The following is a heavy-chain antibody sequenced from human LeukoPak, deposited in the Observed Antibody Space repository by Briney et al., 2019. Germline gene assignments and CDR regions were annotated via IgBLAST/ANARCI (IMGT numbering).Heavy chain of an antibody. D-gene: IGHD3-3*01. V-gene: IGHV1-2*02. Sequence: GSVKVSCEASGYTFTGYYMHWVRQAPGQGLEWMGWINPNTGDTKYAQIFQGRVTMIRDTSITTAYMDLSRLRSDDTAVYFCARDIYMLDDFWSGYFFDSWGQGTLVTVSS. CDR3: ARDIYMLDDFWSGYFFDS. CDR2: INPNTGDT. CDR1: GYTFTGYY. J-gene: IGHJ4*02.